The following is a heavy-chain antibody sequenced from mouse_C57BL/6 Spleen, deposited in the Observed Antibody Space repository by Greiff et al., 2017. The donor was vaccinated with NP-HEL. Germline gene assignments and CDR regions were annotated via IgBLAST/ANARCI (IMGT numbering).Heavy chain of an antibody. Sequence: VQLQESGAELVKPGASVKISCKASGYAFSSYWMNWVKQRPGKGLEWIGQIYPGDGDTNYNGKFKGKATLTADKSSSTAYMQLSSLTSEDSAVYFCARGAAQARFAYWGQGTLVTVSA. CDR1: GYAFSSYW. J-gene: IGHJ3*01. CDR3: ARGAAQARFAY. D-gene: IGHD3-2*02. CDR2: IYPGDGDT. V-gene: IGHV1-80*01.